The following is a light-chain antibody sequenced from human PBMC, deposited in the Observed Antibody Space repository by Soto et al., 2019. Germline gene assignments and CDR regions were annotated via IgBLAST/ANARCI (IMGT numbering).Light chain of an antibody. V-gene: IGLV2-11*01. CDR2: DVS. Sequence: QAVVTQPRSVSGSPGQSVTISCTGTSSDVGDYNYVSWYQQHPGKAPKVMIYDVSKRPSGVPDRFSGSKSGNTASLTISGLQAEDEADYYCCSYAGSFASYVFGTGTQLTVL. CDR3: CSYAGSFASYV. CDR1: SSDVGDYNY. J-gene: IGLJ1*01.